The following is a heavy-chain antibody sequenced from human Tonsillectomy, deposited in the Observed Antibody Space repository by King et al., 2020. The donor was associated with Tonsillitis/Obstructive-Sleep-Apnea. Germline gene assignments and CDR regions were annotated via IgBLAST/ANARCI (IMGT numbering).Heavy chain of an antibody. V-gene: IGHV1-8*01. CDR3: ATGELVSRSYIPVY. Sequence: TNWVRPATGQVLEWIGWMTPNSVNTRYAQNLRSIVTVTRNTSISTAYMELSSLRSEDTAVYYCATGELVSRSYIPVYCCQGTMVNVSS. CDR2: MTPNSVNT. D-gene: IGHD1-26*01. J-gene: IGHJ4*02.